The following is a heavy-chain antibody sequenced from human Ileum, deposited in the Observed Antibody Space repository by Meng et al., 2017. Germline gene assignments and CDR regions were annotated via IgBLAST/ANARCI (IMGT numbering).Heavy chain of an antibody. D-gene: IGHD3-10*01. CDR2: IFPTGNT. V-gene: IGHV4-4*07. Sequence: SETLSLTCTVSGGSISSYDWNWIRQPAGEGLEWIGRIFPTGNTNYNPSLGSRVTISTDTSKNQFSLKLNSVTAADTAVYFCASSSRGSRPRLQTWGQGTLVTVSS. CDR3: ASSSRGSRPRLQT. J-gene: IGHJ4*02. CDR1: GGSISSYD.